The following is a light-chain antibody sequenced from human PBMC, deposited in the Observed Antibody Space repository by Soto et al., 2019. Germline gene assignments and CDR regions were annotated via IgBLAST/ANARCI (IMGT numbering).Light chain of an antibody. V-gene: IGKV1-39*01. J-gene: IGKJ1*01. CDR1: QSLSTS. CDR2: AAS. Sequence: DIQMTQSPSSLSVSVGDRVTITCRTSQSLSTSLNWFQQKPGKAPKLLIHAASTLQGGVPSRFSGSGSGTEFALIISSLQPEDFATYYCQQSYSIPWTFGQGTKVDIK. CDR3: QQSYSIPWT.